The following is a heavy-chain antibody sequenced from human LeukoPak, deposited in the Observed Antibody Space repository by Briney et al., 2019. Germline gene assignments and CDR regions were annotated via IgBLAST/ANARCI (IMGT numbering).Heavy chain of an antibody. V-gene: IGHV4-38-2*02. CDR1: GYSISSGYY. Sequence: SETLSLTRTVSGYSISSGYYWGWIRQPPGKGLEWIGNIFHNGNTYYNPSLKSRVTISVDTSKNQFSLKLSSVTAADTAVYYCARYAGGAFDIWGQGTMVTVSS. J-gene: IGHJ3*02. CDR2: IFHNGNT. CDR3: ARYAGGAFDI.